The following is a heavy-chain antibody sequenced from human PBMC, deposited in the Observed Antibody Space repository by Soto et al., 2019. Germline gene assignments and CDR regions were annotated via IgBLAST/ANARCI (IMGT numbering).Heavy chain of an antibody. CDR1: GCTLSSYA. J-gene: IGHJ4*02. V-gene: IGHV3-30-3*01. D-gene: IGHD3-16*01. CDR3: ARGDYDYVRGTYWHFSFGF. CDR2: ISYDANNK. Sequence: GGSLRLSCAASGCTLSSYAMHWVRQAPGQGLEWAAAISYDANNKYYPDSMKGRFTVSRDNSKNTVYLQMNGLRAEDTAVYFCARGDYDYVRGTYWHFSFGFWGQGALVPVAS.